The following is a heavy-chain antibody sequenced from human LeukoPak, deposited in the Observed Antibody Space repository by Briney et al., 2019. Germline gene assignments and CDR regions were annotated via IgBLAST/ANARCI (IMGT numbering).Heavy chain of an antibody. J-gene: IGHJ5*02. CDR1: GYGFTSYW. V-gene: IGHV5-51*01. CDR3: ATNGIAAAGCFDH. Sequence: GAALETSFQGSGYGFTSYWIGWVRPMPGKGVEWMGSIYPGDYDTRYSPSVQGQVTISADQSISTAYLQWSSLKASDSAMYYCATNGIAAAGCFDHWGQGTLVTVSS. D-gene: IGHD6-13*01. CDR2: IYPGDYDT.